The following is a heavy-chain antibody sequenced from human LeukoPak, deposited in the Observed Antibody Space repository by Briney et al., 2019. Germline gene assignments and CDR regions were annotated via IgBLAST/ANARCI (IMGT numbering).Heavy chain of an antibody. CDR3: AREVKYGSGSYSLPYFDY. Sequence: SETLSLTCTVSGASISSSRDYWGWLRQSPGTGLEWLGSIYYTGTTYYHPSLKSRVTISIDMSKNQFSLKLNFVTAADTAVYYCAREVKYGSGSYSLPYFDYWGQGTLVTVSS. CDR2: IYYTGTT. CDR1: GASISSSRDY. D-gene: IGHD3-10*01. V-gene: IGHV4-39*07. J-gene: IGHJ4*02.